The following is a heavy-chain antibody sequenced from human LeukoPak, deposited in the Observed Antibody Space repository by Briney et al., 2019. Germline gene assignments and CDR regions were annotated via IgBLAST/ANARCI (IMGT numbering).Heavy chain of an antibody. D-gene: IGHD3-22*01. CDR1: GFTLSTYN. CDR2: ISTSSSYI. Sequence: GGSLRLSCAASGFTLSTYNMKWVRQAPRKGLEWVSSISTSSSYIYYADSVKGRFTISRDNARNSLYLQMNSLRAEDTAVYYCARDLRSSGYYAFDYWGQGTLVTVSS. CDR3: ARDLRSSGYYAFDY. J-gene: IGHJ4*02. V-gene: IGHV3-21*01.